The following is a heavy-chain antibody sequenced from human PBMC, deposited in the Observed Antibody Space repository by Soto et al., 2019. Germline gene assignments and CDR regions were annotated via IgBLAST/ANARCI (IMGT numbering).Heavy chain of an antibody. CDR3: VRQYYDLWTDFPDFDY. V-gene: IGHV1-18*01. CDR1: GYTFSKYD. Sequence: ASVKVSCKTSGYTFSKYDISWVRQAPGQGLEWMGLISANSGRANYAQKLQGRVTMTTDTSTSTAYMELRSLRSDDTAVYYCVRQYYDLWTDFPDFDYWGQGTLVTVSS. D-gene: IGHD3-9*01. J-gene: IGHJ4*02. CDR2: ISANSGRA.